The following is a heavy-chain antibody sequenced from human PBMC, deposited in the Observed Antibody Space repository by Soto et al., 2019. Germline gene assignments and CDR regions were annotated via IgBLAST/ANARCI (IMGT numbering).Heavy chain of an antibody. CDR3: ARDHYGPGWFDP. V-gene: IGHV3-23*01. CDR2: ISGSGIST. D-gene: IGHD3-10*01. CDR1: GFTFNKYA. J-gene: IGHJ5*02. Sequence: GGSLRLSCAASGFTFNKYAMSWVRRAPGKGLEWVSAISGSGISTYYADSVKGRFTISRDTSRNTLSLQMNSLRAEDTAVYYCARDHYGPGWFDPWGQGTLVTVS.